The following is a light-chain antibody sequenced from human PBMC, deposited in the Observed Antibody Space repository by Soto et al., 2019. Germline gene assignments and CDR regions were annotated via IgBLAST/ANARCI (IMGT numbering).Light chain of an antibody. V-gene: IGLV2-23*02. CDR3: YSYVGTIS. J-gene: IGLJ2*01. Sequence: QSALTQPASVSGSPGQSITISCTGTSNDVGSHNFVSWYQQHPGKAPELIIYEVSTRPSGVSHRFSGSKSGNTASLTISGLQPEDEADYYCYSYVGTISFGGGTQLTVL. CDR2: EVS. CDR1: SNDVGSHNF.